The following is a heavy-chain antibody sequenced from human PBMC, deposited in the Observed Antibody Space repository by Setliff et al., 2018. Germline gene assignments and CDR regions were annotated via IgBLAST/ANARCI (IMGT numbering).Heavy chain of an antibody. Sequence: GESLKISCKGSGYSFTSYWIGWVRQMPGKGLEWMGIIYPGDSDTRYSPSFQGQVTISADKSINTAYLQWSSLKASDTAMYYCARSRSSSPWNNWFDPWGQGTLVTVSS. CDR2: IYPGDSDT. D-gene: IGHD6-6*01. J-gene: IGHJ5*02. CDR1: GYSFTSYW. CDR3: ARSRSSSPWNNWFDP. V-gene: IGHV5-51*01.